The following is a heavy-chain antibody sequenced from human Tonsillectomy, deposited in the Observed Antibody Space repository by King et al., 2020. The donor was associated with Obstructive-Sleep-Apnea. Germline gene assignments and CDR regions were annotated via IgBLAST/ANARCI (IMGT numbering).Heavy chain of an antibody. D-gene: IGHD2-15*01. Sequence: QLQESGPGLVKPSETLSLTCTVSGGSISSYYWSWIRQPPGKGLEGIGYIYYSGSTNYNPSLKSRVTISVDTSKNQFSLKLSSVTAADTAVYYCAREVVVVAATRWFDPWGQGTLVTVSS. CDR1: GGSISSYY. J-gene: IGHJ5*02. CDR3: AREVVVVAATRWFDP. CDR2: IYYSGST. V-gene: IGHV4-59*01.